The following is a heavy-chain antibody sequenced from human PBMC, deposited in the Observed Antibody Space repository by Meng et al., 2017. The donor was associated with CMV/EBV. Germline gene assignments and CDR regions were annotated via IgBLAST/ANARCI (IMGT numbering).Heavy chain of an antibody. D-gene: IGHD6-25*01. V-gene: IGHV1-69*05. Sequence: KVSCKAYGGTFSSYAISWVRQAPGQGLKWMGGIIPIFGTANYVQKFQGRVTITTDESTSTAYMELSSLRSEDTAVYCCARGESSEFDYWGQGTLVTVSS. CDR2: IIPIFGTA. CDR3: ARGESSEFDY. CDR1: GGTFSSYA. J-gene: IGHJ4*02.